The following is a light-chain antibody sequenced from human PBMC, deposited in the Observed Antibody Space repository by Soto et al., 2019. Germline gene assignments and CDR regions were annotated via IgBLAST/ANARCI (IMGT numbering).Light chain of an antibody. CDR3: QQYGSSRAIT. CDR2: GAS. CDR1: QSVSSSY. V-gene: IGKV3-20*01. Sequence: EIVMTQSPATLSVSPGERAPLSCRASQSVSSSYLAWYQQKPGKAPRLLIYGASSRATGIPDRFSVSGSGTDFTLTISRLEPEDFAVYYCQQYGSSRAITVGQGTRLEI. J-gene: IGKJ5*01.